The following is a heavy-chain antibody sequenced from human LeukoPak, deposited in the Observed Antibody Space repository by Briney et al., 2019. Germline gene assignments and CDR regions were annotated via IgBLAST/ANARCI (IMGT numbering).Heavy chain of an antibody. D-gene: IGHD6-19*01. CDR2: IGDSGERT. J-gene: IGHJ4*02. V-gene: IGHV3-23*01. CDR3: AKELSGGWPFDY. CDR1: GLTFSSYA. Sequence: PGGSLRLSCAASGLTFSSYAMSWVRQAPGKGLEWVSGIGDSGERTYYADAVKGRFTISRDNSKNTLYLQMNSLRAEDTAVYFCAKELSGGWPFDYWGQGTLVTVSS.